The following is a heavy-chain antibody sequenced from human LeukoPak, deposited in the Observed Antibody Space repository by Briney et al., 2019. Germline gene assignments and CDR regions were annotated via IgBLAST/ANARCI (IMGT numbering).Heavy chain of an antibody. D-gene: IGHD3-9*01. CDR3: ARMLYYDILTGSGY. J-gene: IGHJ4*02. V-gene: IGHV3-30*04. CDR1: GFTFSSYA. Sequence: PGGSLRLSCAASGFTFSSYAMHWVRQAPGKGLEWVAVISYDGSNKYYADSVKGRFTISRDNSKNTLYLQMNSLRAEDTAVYYCARMLYYDILTGSGYWGQGTLVTVSS. CDR2: ISYDGSNK.